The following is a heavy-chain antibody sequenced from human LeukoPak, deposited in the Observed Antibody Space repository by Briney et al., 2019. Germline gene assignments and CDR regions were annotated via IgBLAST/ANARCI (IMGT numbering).Heavy chain of an antibody. J-gene: IGHJ4*02. CDR2: ISASGGDT. CDR3: AKDAAGPEY. V-gene: IGHV3-23*01. CDR1: GLTFSSYS. D-gene: IGHD6-13*01. Sequence: PGGSLRLSCVVSGLTFSSYSMSWVRQAPGKGLGWVSGISASGGDTWYPDSVKGRFTISRDNSKNTLFLQMNSLRVEDTAIYYCAKDAAGPEYWGQGTRVTVSS.